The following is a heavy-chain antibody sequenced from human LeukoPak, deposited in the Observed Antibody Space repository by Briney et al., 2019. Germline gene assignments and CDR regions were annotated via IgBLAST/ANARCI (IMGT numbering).Heavy chain of an antibody. CDR1: GYTLTELS. CDR2: FDPEDGET. V-gene: IGHV1-24*01. Sequence: ASVKASCKVSGYTLTELSMHWVRQAPGKGLEWMGGFDPEDGETIYAQKFQGRVTMTEDTSTDTAYMELSSLRSEDTAVYYCATVVPAADDRYFDYWGQGTLVTVSS. CDR3: ATVVPAADDRYFDY. D-gene: IGHD2-2*01. J-gene: IGHJ4*02.